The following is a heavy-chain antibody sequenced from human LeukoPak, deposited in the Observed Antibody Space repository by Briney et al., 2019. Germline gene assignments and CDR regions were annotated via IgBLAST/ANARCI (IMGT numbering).Heavy chain of an antibody. CDR1: GFTFSSYS. J-gene: IGHJ2*01. Sequence: PGGSLRLSCAASGFTFSSYSMNWVRQAPGKGLEWVSSISSSSSYIYYADSVKGRFTISRDNAKNSLYLQMNSLRAEDTAVYYCARVPTDRSSTSSPRLGTWYFDLWGRGTLVTVSS. D-gene: IGHD2-2*01. CDR2: ISSSSSYI. V-gene: IGHV3-21*01. CDR3: ARVPTDRSSTSSPRLGTWYFDL.